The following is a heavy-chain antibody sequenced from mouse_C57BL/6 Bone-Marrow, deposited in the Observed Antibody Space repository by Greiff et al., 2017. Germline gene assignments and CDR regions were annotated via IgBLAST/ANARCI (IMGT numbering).Heavy chain of an antibody. D-gene: IGHD3-3*01. CDR2: ISSGGSYT. J-gene: IGHJ4*01. V-gene: IGHV5-6*01. CDR3: ARQGGLLGAMDY. Sequence: EVQLVESGGDLVKPGGSLKLSCAASGFTFSSYGMSWVRQTPDKRLEWVATISSGGSYTYYPDSVKGRFTISSDNAKNTLYLQMSSLKSEDTAMYYCARQGGLLGAMDYWGQGTSVTVSS. CDR1: GFTFSSYG.